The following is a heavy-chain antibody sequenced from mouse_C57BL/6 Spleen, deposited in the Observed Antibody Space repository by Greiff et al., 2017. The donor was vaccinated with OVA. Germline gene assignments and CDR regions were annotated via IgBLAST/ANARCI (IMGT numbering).Heavy chain of an antibody. CDR3: ARMGDY. CDR1: GYTFTSYW. Sequence: QVQLQQPGTELVKPGASVKLSCKASGYTFTSYWMHWVKQRPGQGLEWIGNITPSNGCTIYNEKFKSKATLTVDKSSSTAYMQLSSITSEVSADYYGARMGDYWGQGTSVTVSS. J-gene: IGHJ4*01. D-gene: IGHD2-3*01. V-gene: IGHV1-53*01. CDR2: ITPSNGCT.